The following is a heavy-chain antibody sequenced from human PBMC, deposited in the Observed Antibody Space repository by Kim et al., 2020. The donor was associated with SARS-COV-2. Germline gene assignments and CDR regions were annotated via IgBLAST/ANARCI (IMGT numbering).Heavy chain of an antibody. Sequence: GGSLRLSCAASGFTFKTYTMSWVRLRPGKGPEWVAGIYGSGHGDTFYADSVKGRFTVSRDDSTNILFLQMRSLGLEDTAIYYCAKDRSPDGYWNFDYWGRGTRVTVSS. CDR1: GFTFKTYT. J-gene: IGHJ5*01. D-gene: IGHD1-1*01. V-gene: IGHV3-23*01. CDR3: AKDRSPDGYWNFDY. CDR2: IYGSGHGDT.